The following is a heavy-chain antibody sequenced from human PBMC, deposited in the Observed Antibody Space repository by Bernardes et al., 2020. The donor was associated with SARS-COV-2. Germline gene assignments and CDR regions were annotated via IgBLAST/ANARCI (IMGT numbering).Heavy chain of an antibody. CDR3: ARDFGGNSDY. J-gene: IGHJ4*02. D-gene: IGHD2-15*01. V-gene: IGHV3-74*01. Sequence: GGSLRLPCAASGFSVSAYWMHWVRQAPGEGLVWVSRINEDGSIINYADSVKGRFTISRDIADNMVYLQMNSLRAEDTAVYYCARDFGGNSDYWGQGTLVTVSS. CDR1: GFSVSAYW. CDR2: INEDGSII.